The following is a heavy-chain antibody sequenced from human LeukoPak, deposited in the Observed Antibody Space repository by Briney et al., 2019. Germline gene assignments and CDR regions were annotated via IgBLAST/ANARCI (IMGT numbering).Heavy chain of an antibody. CDR2: IYYSGST. CDR1: GGSISSYY. J-gene: IGHJ4*02. D-gene: IGHD4-23*01. V-gene: IGHV4-59*12. CDR3: ARDYGGNSGFDY. Sequence: PSETLSLTCTVSGGSISSYYWSWIRQPPGKGLEWIGYIYYSGSTNYNPSLKSRVTISVDRSKNQFSLKLSSVTAADTAVYYCARDYGGNSGFDYWGQGTLVTVSS.